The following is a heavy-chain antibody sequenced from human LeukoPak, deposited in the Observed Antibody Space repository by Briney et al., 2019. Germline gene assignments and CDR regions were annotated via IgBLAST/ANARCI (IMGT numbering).Heavy chain of an antibody. Sequence: ASVKVSCKVSGYTLTELSMHWVRQAPGKGLEWMGGFDPEDGETIYAQKFQGRVTMTEDTSTDTAYMELSSLRSEDTAVYYCATGLLRGYGLHWFDPWGQGTLVTVSS. D-gene: IGHD2-15*01. V-gene: IGHV1-24*01. CDR3: ATGLLRGYGLHWFDP. CDR2: FDPEDGET. CDR1: GYTLTELS. J-gene: IGHJ5*02.